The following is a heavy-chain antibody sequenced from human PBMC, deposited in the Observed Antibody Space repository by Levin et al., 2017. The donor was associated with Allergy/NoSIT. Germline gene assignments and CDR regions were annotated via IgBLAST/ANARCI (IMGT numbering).Heavy chain of an antibody. CDR1: GFTFSPYW. V-gene: IGHV3-7*01. J-gene: IGHJ6*02. CDR2: IKPDGSEK. Sequence: GGSLRLSCAASGFTFSPYWMTWVRQASGKGLEWVANIKPDGSEKSYVDSLKGRFTISRDNAKNSLYLEMNSLRVEDTDVYYCVRGFGMDVWGQGTTVTVSS. CDR3: VRGFGMDV.